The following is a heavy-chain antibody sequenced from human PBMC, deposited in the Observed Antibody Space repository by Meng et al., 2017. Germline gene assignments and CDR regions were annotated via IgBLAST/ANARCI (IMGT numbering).Heavy chain of an antibody. Sequence: SETLSLTCTVSGYSISSGYYWGWIRQPPGKGLEWIGSIYHSGSTYYNPSLKSRVTISVDTSKNQFSLKLSSVTAADTAVYYCARATSGSGTYGMDVWGQGTTVNVSS. CDR2: IYHSGST. J-gene: IGHJ6*02. D-gene: IGHD3-10*01. CDR3: ARATSGSGTYGMDV. V-gene: IGHV4-38-2*02. CDR1: GYSISSGYY.